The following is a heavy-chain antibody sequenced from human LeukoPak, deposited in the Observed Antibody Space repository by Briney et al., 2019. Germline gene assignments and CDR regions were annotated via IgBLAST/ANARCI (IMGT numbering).Heavy chain of an antibody. J-gene: IGHJ4*02. CDR3: ARDRDYYGSGSYYSKIDY. D-gene: IGHD3-10*01. Sequence: GASVKVSCKASGYTFTSYGISWVRQAPGQGLEWMGWISAYNGNTNYAQKLQGRVTMTTDTSTSTAYMELRSLRSDDTAVYYCARDRDYYGSGSYYSKIDYRGQGTLVTVSS. CDR2: ISAYNGNT. V-gene: IGHV1-18*04. CDR1: GYTFTSYG.